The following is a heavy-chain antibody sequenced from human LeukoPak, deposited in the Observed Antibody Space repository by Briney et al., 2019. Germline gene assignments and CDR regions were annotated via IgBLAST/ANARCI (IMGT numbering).Heavy chain of an antibody. J-gene: IGHJ3*02. CDR2: IYYSGST. Sequence: SETLSLTCTVSGGSISSYYWSWIRQPPGKGLEWIGYIYYSGSTNYNPSLKSRVTISVDTSKNQFSLKLSSVTAADTAVYYCARDFVTPSVWGAFDIWGQGTMVTVSS. CDR1: GGSISSYY. D-gene: IGHD4-23*01. CDR3: ARDFVTPSVWGAFDI. V-gene: IGHV4-59*01.